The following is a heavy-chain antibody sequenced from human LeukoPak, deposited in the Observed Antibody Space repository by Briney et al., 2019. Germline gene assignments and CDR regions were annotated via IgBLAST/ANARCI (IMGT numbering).Heavy chain of an antibody. D-gene: IGHD5-12*01. Sequence: SQTLSLTCAVSGGSISSGGYSWSWLRQPPGKALEWIGYMHHNGSPYYNPSLKSRVTISEDRSKNQFSLKLSSVTAADTAVYYCARQYIVATTSYFDYWGQGTLVTVSS. J-gene: IGHJ4*02. CDR2: MHHNGSP. V-gene: IGHV4-30-2*02. CDR1: GGSISSGGYS. CDR3: ARQYIVATTSYFDY.